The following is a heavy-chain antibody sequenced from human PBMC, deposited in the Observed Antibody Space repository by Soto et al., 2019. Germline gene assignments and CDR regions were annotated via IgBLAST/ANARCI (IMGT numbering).Heavy chain of an antibody. V-gene: IGHV3-30*03. CDR2: ISYDGSLQ. D-gene: IGHD3-10*01. J-gene: IGHJ4*02. Sequence: QAQLVESGGGVVQPGRSLRLSCAASGFAFSSYGMHWVRQAPGTGLEWVAVISYDGSLQHYADSVKGRFTISRDNSKNMVLLQMSSLTAEDTAVYYCVSVRGYGHASVPYSWGQGTLVSVSA. CDR1: GFAFSSYG. CDR3: VSVRGYGHASVPYS.